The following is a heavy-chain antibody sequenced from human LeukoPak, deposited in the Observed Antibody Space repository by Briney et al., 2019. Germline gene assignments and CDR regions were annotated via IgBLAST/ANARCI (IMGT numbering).Heavy chain of an antibody. CDR1: GFTFSSYA. J-gene: IGHJ4*02. CDR3: TRSITGITAHFDY. V-gene: IGHV3-73*01. D-gene: IGHD1-7*01. CDR2: IRSKANSYAT. Sequence: GGSLRLSCAASGFTFSSYAMHWVRQASGKGLEWVGRIRSKANSYATAYAASVEGRFTISRDDSKNTAYLQMNSLKTEDTAMYYCTRSITGITAHFDYWGQGTLVTVSS.